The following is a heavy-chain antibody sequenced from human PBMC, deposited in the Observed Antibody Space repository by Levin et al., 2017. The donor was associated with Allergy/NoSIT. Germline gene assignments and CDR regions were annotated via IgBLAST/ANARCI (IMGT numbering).Heavy chain of an antibody. D-gene: IGHD2-2*01. Sequence: PGGSLRLSCAASGFTFSSYEMNWVRQAPGKGLEWVSYISSSGSTIYYADSVKGRFTISRDNAKNSLYLQMNSLRAEDTAVYYCARDTCSSTSCYYYYYYYMDVWGKGTTVTVSS. CDR3: ARDTCSSTSCYYYYYYYMDV. J-gene: IGHJ6*03. CDR1: GFTFSSYE. CDR2: ISSSGSTI. V-gene: IGHV3-48*03.